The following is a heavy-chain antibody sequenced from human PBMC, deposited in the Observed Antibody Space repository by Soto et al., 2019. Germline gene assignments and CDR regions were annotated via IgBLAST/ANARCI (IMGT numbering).Heavy chain of an antibody. CDR1: EFSVSTNY. D-gene: IGHD2-2*01. Sequence: EVQLVESGGGLVQPGESLRLSCAASEFSVSTNYISWVRQAPWKGLEWVSVIYASGTTYYADSVRGRFTISRDNSKNTLYLQMISLRAEDTAVYYCARNPYGFSTGCYYNDYWGQGTLVTVSS. J-gene: IGHJ4*02. V-gene: IGHV3-66*01. CDR3: ARNPYGFSTGCYYNDY. CDR2: IYASGTT.